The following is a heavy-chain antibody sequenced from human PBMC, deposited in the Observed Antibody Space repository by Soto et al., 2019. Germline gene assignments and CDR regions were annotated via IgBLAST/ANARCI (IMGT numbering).Heavy chain of an antibody. CDR1: GFSFSSYW. Sequence: GGSLRLSCAASGFSFSSYWISWVRQAPGKGLEWVANIKQDGSEKYYVDSVKGRFTISRDNAKNSLYLQMNSLRAEDTAVYYCARDGERAVAFFDYWGQGTLVTVSS. D-gene: IGHD6-19*01. CDR2: IKQDGSEK. J-gene: IGHJ4*02. V-gene: IGHV3-7*01. CDR3: ARDGERAVAFFDY.